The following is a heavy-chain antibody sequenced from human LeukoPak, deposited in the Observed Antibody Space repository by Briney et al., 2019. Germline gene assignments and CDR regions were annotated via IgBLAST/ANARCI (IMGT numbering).Heavy chain of an antibody. D-gene: IGHD6-19*01. J-gene: IGHJ3*02. Sequence: PSETLSLTCAVYGGSFSGYYWSWLRQPPGKGLEWLGEINHSGSTNYNPSLKSRVTISVDTSKNQFSLKLSSVTAADTAVYYCARAAYLQWLRAFDIWGQGTMVTVSS. CDR1: GGSFSGYY. V-gene: IGHV4-34*01. CDR2: INHSGST. CDR3: ARAAYLQWLRAFDI.